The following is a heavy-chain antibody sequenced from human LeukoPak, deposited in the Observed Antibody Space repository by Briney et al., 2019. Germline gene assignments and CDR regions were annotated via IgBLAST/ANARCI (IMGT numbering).Heavy chain of an antibody. V-gene: IGHV3-48*03. CDR2: ISSSGSTI. CDR3: ARESVGATTNYYYYYMDV. CDR1: GFTFSSYE. Sequence: PGGSLRLSCAASGFTFSSYEMNWVRQAPGKGLEWVSYISSSGSTIYYADSVKGRFTISRDNAKNSLYLQMNSLRAEDTAVYYCARESVGATTNYYYYYMDVWGKGTTVTVSS. D-gene: IGHD1-26*01. J-gene: IGHJ6*03.